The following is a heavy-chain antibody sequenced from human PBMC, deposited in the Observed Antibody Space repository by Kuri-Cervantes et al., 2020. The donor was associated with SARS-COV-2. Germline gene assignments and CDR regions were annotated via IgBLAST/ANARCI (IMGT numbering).Heavy chain of an antibody. CDR1: GYTFTRYG. CDR2: ISAYNGNT. V-gene: IGHV1-18*01. J-gene: IGHJ3*02. Sequence: ASVKVSCKASGYTFTRYGITWVRQAPGQGLEWMGWISAYNGNTNYARKLQGRVTMTTDTSTSTAYMELRSLRSDDTAVYYCARARIMITFGGVIVIGAFDIWGQGTMVTVSS. CDR3: ARARIMITFGGVIVIGAFDI. D-gene: IGHD3-16*02.